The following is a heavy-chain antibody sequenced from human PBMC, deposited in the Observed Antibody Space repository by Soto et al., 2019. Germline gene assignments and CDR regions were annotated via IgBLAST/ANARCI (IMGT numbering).Heavy chain of an antibody. Sequence: QVQLQESGPGLVKPSETLSLTCTVSGGSISSYYWSWIRQPPGKGLEWIGYIYYSGSTNYNPSLKSRVTRSVDTSKNQFSLKLSSVTAADTAVYYCAREATMGMGFDYWGQGTLVTVSS. CDR3: AREATMGMGFDY. CDR1: GGSISSYY. V-gene: IGHV4-59*01. CDR2: IYYSGST. J-gene: IGHJ4*02. D-gene: IGHD5-12*01.